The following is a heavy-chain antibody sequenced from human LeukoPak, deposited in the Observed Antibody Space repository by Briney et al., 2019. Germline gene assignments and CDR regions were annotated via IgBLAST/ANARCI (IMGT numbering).Heavy chain of an antibody. CDR1: GGPISSYY. Sequence: SETLSLTCTDSGGPISSYYRSSIRQPPAKGPERIGYIYYSESTNYNPSLKSRLTISVDTSKNQFSLKLRSVTAAATAVYYCARAPTHSNFQHWGQGTLVTVSS. V-gene: IGHV4-59*01. D-gene: IGHD2-8*01. CDR3: ARAPTHSNFQH. J-gene: IGHJ1*01. CDR2: IYYSEST.